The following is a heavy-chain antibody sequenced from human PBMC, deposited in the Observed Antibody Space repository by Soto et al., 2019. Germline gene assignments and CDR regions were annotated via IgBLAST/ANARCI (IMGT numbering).Heavy chain of an antibody. Sequence: ASVKVSCKASGYTFTSYDMHWVRQAPGQGREWMGIINPSGGSTSYAQKFQGRVTMTRDTSTSTVYMELSSLRSEDTAVYYCARATAARPTFDYRGQGTLDTVSS. CDR1: GYTFTSYD. D-gene: IGHD6-6*01. V-gene: IGHV1-46*01. CDR3: ARATAARPTFDY. CDR2: INPSGGST. J-gene: IGHJ4*02.